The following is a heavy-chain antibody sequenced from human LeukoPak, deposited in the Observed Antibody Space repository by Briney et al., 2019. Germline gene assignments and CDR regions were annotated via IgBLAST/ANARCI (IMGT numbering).Heavy chain of an antibody. V-gene: IGHV3-64*01. D-gene: IGHD3-22*01. CDR1: GFTFSSYA. CDR3: ARVGSGYYSDY. CDR2: ISSNGGST. J-gene: IGHJ4*02. Sequence: GGSLRLSCAASGFTFSSYAMHWVRQAPGKGLEYVSAISSNGGSTYYANSVKGRFTISRDNSKNTLYLQMGSLRAEDMAVYHCARVGSGYYSDYWGQGTLVTVSS.